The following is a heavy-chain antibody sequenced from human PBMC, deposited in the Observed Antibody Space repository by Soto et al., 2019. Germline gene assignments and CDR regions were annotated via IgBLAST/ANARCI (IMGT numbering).Heavy chain of an antibody. CDR3: AREDIQDIVVVVVAPEGLGY. Sequence: QVQLVQSGAEVKKPGASVKVSCKASGYTFTSYGISWGRQAPGQGLEWMGRIRGYNGNANYAQNHQGRVHITTDTTTSTAYMELRSLRSDDTAVYYCAREDIQDIVVVVVAPEGLGYWGQGTLVTVSS. CDR1: GYTFTSYG. V-gene: IGHV1-18*01. D-gene: IGHD2-15*01. CDR2: IRGYNGNA. J-gene: IGHJ4*02.